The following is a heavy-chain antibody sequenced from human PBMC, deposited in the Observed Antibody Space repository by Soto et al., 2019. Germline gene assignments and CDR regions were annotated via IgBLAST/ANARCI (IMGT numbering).Heavy chain of an antibody. Sequence: SXKVSFKASGYTXTGYYMNLVRQAPGQGLEWMGWINPNSGGTNYAQKFQGRVTMTRDTSISTAYMELSTLRPHDTAVYYCAREVDEIRVLGMDVWGQGTTGTVSS. CDR1: GYTXTGYY. CDR3: AREVDEIRVLGMDV. J-gene: IGHJ6*02. CDR2: INPNSGGT. D-gene: IGHD2-15*01. V-gene: IGHV1-2*02.